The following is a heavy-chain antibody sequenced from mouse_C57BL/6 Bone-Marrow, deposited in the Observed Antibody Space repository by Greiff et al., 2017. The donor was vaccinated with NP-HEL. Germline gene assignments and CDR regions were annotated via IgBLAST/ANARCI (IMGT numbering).Heavy chain of an antibody. CDR1: GFNIKDDY. V-gene: IGHV14-4*01. Sequence: VQLKQSGAELVRPGASVKLSCTASGFNIKDDYMHWVKQRPEQGLEWIGWIDPENGDTEYASKFQGKATITADTSSNTAYLQLSSLTSEDTAVYYCTPSTMGYWGQGTTLTVSS. CDR3: TPSTMGY. J-gene: IGHJ2*01. CDR2: IDPENGDT. D-gene: IGHD2-1*01.